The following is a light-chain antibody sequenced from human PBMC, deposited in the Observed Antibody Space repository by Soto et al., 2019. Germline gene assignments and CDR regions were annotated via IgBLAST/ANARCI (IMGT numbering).Light chain of an antibody. J-gene: IGKJ1*01. CDR1: QGIGDD. V-gene: IGKV1-17*01. Sequence: DIQMTQSPSSLSASVGDRVTITCRASQGIGDDLGWYQQKPGKAPKRLIYAASILQSGVPSRFSGSGSETEFTLTIRSLQPEDFATYYCLQHNGYPRTFGQGTKVEV. CDR2: AAS. CDR3: LQHNGYPRT.